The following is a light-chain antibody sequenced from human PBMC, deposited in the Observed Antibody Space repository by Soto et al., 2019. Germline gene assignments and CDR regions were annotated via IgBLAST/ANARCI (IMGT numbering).Light chain of an antibody. CDR1: PSVSGSN. CDR2: GAS. V-gene: IGKV3-20*01. J-gene: IGKJ5*01. CDR3: KQYGSSPIT. Sequence: EIVLTQSPGTLSLSPGERATLSCRASPSVSGSNLAWYQQKPGQAPRLVIYGASSRATGIPDRFSGSGSGTDFTLTISRLEPEDFAVYYCKQYGSSPITFGQGTRLEIK.